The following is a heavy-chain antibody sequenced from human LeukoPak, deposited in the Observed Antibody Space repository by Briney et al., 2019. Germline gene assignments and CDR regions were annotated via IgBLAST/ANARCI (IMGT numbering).Heavy chain of an antibody. Sequence: SETLSLTCTVSGGSTSSYYWSWIRQPPGKGLEWIGYIYYSGSTNYNPSLKSRVTISVDTSKNQFSLKLSSVTAADTAVYYCARLGYCSGGSCRSDNRFDPWGQGTLVTVSS. D-gene: IGHD2-15*01. CDR2: IYYSGST. V-gene: IGHV4-59*08. J-gene: IGHJ5*02. CDR1: GGSTSSYY. CDR3: ARLGYCSGGSCRSDNRFDP.